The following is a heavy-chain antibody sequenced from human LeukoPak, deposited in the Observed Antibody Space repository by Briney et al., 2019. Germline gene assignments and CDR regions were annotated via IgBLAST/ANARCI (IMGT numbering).Heavy chain of an antibody. CDR1: GFTFSSYS. D-gene: IGHD6-13*01. CDR3: AKDRQQLANLDY. CDR2: ISSSSSTI. V-gene: IGHV3-48*01. Sequence: GGSLRLSCAASGFTFSSYSMNWVRQAPGKGLEWVSYISSSSSTIYHADSVKGRFTISRDNSKNTLYLQMNRLRAEDTARYYCAKDRQQLANLDYWGQGTLVTVSS. J-gene: IGHJ4*02.